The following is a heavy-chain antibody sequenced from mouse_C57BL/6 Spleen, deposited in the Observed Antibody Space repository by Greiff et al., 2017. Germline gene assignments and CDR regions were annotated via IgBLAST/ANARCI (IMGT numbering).Heavy chain of an antibody. CDR1: GYTFTSYW. D-gene: IGHD1-1*01. V-gene: IGHV1-50*01. CDR2: IDPSDSYT. J-gene: IGHJ2*01. CDR3: ARRSYYYGSGGYFDY. Sequence: VQLQQSGAELVKPGASVKLSCKASGYTFTSYWMQWVKQRPGQGLEWIGEIDPSDSYTNYNQKFKGKATLTVDTSSSTAYMQLSSLTSEDSAVYYCARRSYYYGSGGYFDYWGQGTTLTVSS.